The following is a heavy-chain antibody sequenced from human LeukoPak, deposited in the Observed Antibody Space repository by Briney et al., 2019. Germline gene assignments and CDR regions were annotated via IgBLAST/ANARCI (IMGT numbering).Heavy chain of an antibody. D-gene: IGHD3-10*01. CDR2: ISDSGART. Sequence: GGSLRLSCAASGFTFDDYAMHWVRQAPGKGLEWVSAISDSGARTYYADSVKGRFTISRDNSKNTLYLQMESLRAEDTAVYYCARAGFGSGIYMDVWGKGTTVTISS. V-gene: IGHV3-23*01. CDR3: ARAGFGSGIYMDV. CDR1: GFTFDDYA. J-gene: IGHJ6*03.